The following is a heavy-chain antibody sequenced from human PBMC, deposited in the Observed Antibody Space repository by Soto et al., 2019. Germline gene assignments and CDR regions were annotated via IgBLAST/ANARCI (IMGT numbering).Heavy chain of an antibody. CDR1: GGSISSSSYY. CDR2: IYYSGST. J-gene: IGHJ4*02. Sequence: SETLSLTCTVSGGSISSSSYYWSWIRQPPGKGLEWVGYIYYSGSTNYNPSLKSRVTISVGTTNNQFSLKLNSVTAADTAVYYCARGGACSGGSCYSVVDFDYWGQGTLVTVSS. CDR3: ARGGACSGGSCYSVVDFDY. D-gene: IGHD2-15*01. V-gene: IGHV4-61*05.